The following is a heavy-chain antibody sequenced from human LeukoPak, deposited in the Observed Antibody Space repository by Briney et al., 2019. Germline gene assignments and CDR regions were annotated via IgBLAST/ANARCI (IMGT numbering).Heavy chain of an antibody. D-gene: IGHD2-15*01. V-gene: IGHV3-23*01. J-gene: IGHJ4*02. CDR2: ICGSGGST. CDR3: AKFVVVVAATFENYFDY. CDR1: GFTFSSYA. Sequence: PGGSLRLSCGASGFTFSSYAMSWVRDAPGKGLEGGSAICGSGGSTYYADSVKGRFTISRDNSKNTLYLQMNSLRAEDTAVYYCAKFVVVVAATFENYFDYWGQGTLVTVSS.